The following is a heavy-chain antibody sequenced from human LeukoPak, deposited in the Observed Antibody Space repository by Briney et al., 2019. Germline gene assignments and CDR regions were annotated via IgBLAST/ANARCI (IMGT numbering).Heavy chain of an antibody. CDR2: IYYGGCT. V-gene: IGHV4-34*01. J-gene: IGHJ4*02. Sequence: SETLSLTCAVYGWSFSGYYWSWVRQPPGKGLEWIGGIYYGGCTYYNQSLKGRVTISVDTSKNPLSLKMSTVTAADTAVYYCARTRYYYNSRSYWASYYFDYWGQGTLVTVSS. CDR1: GWSFSGYY. D-gene: IGHD3-10*01. CDR3: ARTRYYYNSRSYWASYYFDY.